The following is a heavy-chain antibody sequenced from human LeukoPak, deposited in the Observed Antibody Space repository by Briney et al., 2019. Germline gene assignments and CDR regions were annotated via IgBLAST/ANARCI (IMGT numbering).Heavy chain of an antibody. D-gene: IGHD2-2*01. V-gene: IGHV3-30*02. Sequence: PGGSLRLSCEASGFTLSNSWMTWVRQAPGKGLEWVAFVRYDETTKFYADSVKGRFTISRDNSKTTLYLQMNSLRAEDTAVYYCAKDVPTAYFDYWGQGTLVTVSS. CDR1: GFTLSNSW. CDR3: AKDVPTAYFDY. CDR2: VRYDETTK. J-gene: IGHJ4*02.